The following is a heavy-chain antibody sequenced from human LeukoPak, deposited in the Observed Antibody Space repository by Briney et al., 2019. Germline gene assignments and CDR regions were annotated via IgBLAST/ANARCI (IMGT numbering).Heavy chain of an antibody. D-gene: IGHD6-19*01. J-gene: IGHJ6*03. V-gene: IGHV3-23*01. CDR1: KFTFNNYA. CDR2: ISGSGDNM. Sequence: GGTLRLSCLASKFTFNNYAMTWVRQAPGKGLEWVSSISGSGDNMDYADSVKGRFTISRDNSKNTLYLQMNSLRAEDTAVYYCARELAVAGHYYYYYMDVWGKGTTVTVSS. CDR3: ARELAVAGHYYYYYMDV.